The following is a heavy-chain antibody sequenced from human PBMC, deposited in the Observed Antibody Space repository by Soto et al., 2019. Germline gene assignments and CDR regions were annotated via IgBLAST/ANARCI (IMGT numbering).Heavy chain of an antibody. CDR2: IWYDGSNK. CDR1: GFTFSSYG. J-gene: IGHJ6*02. D-gene: IGHD2-2*02. V-gene: IGHV3-33*01. CDR3: ARGGYCSSTSCYTYCYYGMDV. Sequence: QVQLVESGGGVVQPGRSLRLSCAASGFTFSSYGMHWVRQAPGKGLEWVADIWYDGSNKYYVDSVKGRITISRDNSKNTLYLQMNSLRAEDTAVYYCARGGYCSSTSCYTYCYYGMDVWGQGTTVTVSS.